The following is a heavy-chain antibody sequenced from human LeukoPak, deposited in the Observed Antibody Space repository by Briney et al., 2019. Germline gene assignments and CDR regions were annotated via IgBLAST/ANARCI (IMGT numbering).Heavy chain of an antibody. V-gene: IGHV1-18*01. CDR2: ISAYNGHT. CDR3: ARARITRFRGVNSPDY. CDR1: GYPFTSYG. J-gene: IGHJ4*02. D-gene: IGHD3-10*01. Sequence: ATVKVSCKASGYPFTSYGISWVRHASAQGLEWVGWISAYNGHTNYAQQLQGSDTMPTHTPPNTPHMELRSLISDDTGVYYCARARITRFRGVNSPDYWGQGTLVTVSS.